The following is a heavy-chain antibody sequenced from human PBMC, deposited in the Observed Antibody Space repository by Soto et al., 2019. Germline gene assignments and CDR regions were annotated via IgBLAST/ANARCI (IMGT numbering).Heavy chain of an antibody. CDR3: ARVGLLWFGELLSEHAFDI. J-gene: IGHJ3*02. D-gene: IGHD3-10*01. Sequence: SETLSLTCTVSGGSISSYYWSWIRQPPGKGLEWIGYIYYSGSTNYNPSLKSRVTISVDTSKNQFSLKLSSVTAADTAVYYCARVGLLWFGELLSEHAFDIWGQGTMVTVS. CDR2: IYYSGST. CDR1: GGSISSYY. V-gene: IGHV4-59*01.